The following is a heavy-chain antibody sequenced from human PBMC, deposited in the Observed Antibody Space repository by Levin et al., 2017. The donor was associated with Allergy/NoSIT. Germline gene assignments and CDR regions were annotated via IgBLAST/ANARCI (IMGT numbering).Heavy chain of an antibody. CDR3: AKDIRQWLVRGYAFDI. V-gene: IGHV3-9*01. J-gene: IGHJ3*02. Sequence: GGSLRLSCAAXXXXXXSKARHVDRQATGKGLEWVSGISWNSGSIGYADSVKGRFTISRDNAKNSLYLQMNSLRAEDTALYYCAKDIRQWLVRGYAFDIWGQGTMVTVSS. D-gene: IGHD6-19*01. CDR2: ISWNSGSI. CDR1: XXXXXSKA.